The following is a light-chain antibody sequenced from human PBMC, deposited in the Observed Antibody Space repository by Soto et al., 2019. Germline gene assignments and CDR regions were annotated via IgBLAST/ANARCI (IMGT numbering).Light chain of an antibody. CDR3: QLYGTSPP. V-gene: IGKV3-20*01. Sequence: EIVLTQSPCTLSLSPGERATVSCKTSQISVSNFLAWYQQKPGQAPRLLIYASSNRATGIPDRFSGSASGEDFTLTIDRLEPEDFAVYYCQLYGTSPPFGQGTRLEIK. CDR1: QISVSNF. J-gene: IGKJ5*01. CDR2: ASS.